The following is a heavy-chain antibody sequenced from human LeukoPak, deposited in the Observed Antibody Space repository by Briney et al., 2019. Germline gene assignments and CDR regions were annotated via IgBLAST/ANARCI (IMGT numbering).Heavy chain of an antibody. Sequence: SETLSLTCTVSGGSISSYYWRWIRQPPGKGLEWIGYIYYSGSTNYNPSLKSRVTISVDTSKKQFSLKLSSVTAADTAVYYCAREDGDQDAFDIWGQGTMVTVSS. CDR3: AREDGDQDAFDI. V-gene: IGHV4-59*01. CDR2: IYYSGST. J-gene: IGHJ3*02. CDR1: GGSISSYY. D-gene: IGHD2-21*02.